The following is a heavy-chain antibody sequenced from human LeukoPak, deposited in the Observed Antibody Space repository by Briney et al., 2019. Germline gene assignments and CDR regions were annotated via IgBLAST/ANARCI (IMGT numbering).Heavy chain of an antibody. CDR3: ARVGFYGSGTNYFDY. V-gene: IGHV1-46*01. Sequence: ASVKVSCKASGYTLTTQSMNWVRQAPGQGLEWMGIINPSGGSTSYAQKFQGRVTMTRDMSTSTVYMELSSLRSEDTAVYYCARVGFYGSGTNYFDYWGQGTLVTVSS. CDR1: GYTLTTQS. CDR2: INPSGGST. D-gene: IGHD3-10*01. J-gene: IGHJ4*02.